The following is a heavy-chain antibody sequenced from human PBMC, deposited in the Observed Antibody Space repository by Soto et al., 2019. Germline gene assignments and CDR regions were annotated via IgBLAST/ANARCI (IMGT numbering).Heavy chain of an antibody. CDR2: ISAYNGNT. Sequence: QVQLVQSGAEVKKPGASVKVSCKASGYTFTSYGISWVRQAPGQGLEWMGWISAYNGNTNDAQKLQGRVTMTTDTSTSTAYMELRSLRSDDTAVYYCARTTIFGVVITLSWFDPWGQGTLVTVSS. D-gene: IGHD3-3*01. V-gene: IGHV1-18*01. CDR3: ARTTIFGVVITLSWFDP. CDR1: GYTFTSYG. J-gene: IGHJ5*02.